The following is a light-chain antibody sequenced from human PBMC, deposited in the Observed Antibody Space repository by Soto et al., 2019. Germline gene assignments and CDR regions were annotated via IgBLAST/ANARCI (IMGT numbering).Light chain of an antibody. CDR3: SSYAASTTLL. CDR2: EVH. J-gene: IGLJ2*01. V-gene: IGLV2-18*02. Sequence: QSALTQPPSVSGSPGQSVTISCIGSSSDVGTYDRVSWYQAPPGTAPKLIIYEVHYRPSGVPDRFSGSKSGNTASLTISGLQAEDEVDYYCSSYAASTTLLFGGGTKLTVL. CDR1: SSDVGTYDR.